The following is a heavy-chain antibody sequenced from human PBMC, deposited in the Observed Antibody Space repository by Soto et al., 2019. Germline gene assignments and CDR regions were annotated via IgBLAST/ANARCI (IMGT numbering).Heavy chain of an antibody. CDR2: IRSKAYGGTT. CDR1: GFTFGDYA. CDR3: TSSVGGGSYYGDPYMNYGMDV. J-gene: IGHJ6*02. V-gene: IGHV3-49*04. Sequence: GGSLRLSCTASGFTFGDYAMSWVRQAPGKGLEWVGFIRSKAYGGTTEYAASVKGRFTISRDDSKSIAYLQMNSLKTEDTAVYYCTSSVGGGSYYGDPYMNYGMDVWGQGTTVTVSS. D-gene: IGHD1-26*01.